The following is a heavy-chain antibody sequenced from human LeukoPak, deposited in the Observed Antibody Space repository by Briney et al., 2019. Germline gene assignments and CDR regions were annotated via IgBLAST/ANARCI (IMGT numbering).Heavy chain of an antibody. J-gene: IGHJ4*02. CDR2: IYYSGST. CDR3: ARAHSSSWYGEYFDY. V-gene: IGHV4-59*01. Sequence: SETLSLTCTVSGGSISSYYWSWIRQPPGKGLEWIGYIYYSGSTNYNPPLKSRVTISVDTSKNQFSLKLSSVTAADTAVYYCARAHSSSWYGEYFDYWGQGTLVTVSS. D-gene: IGHD6-13*01. CDR1: GGSISSYY.